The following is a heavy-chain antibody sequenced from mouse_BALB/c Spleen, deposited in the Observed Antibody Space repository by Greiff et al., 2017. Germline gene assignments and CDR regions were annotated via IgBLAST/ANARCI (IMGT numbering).Heavy chain of an antibody. V-gene: IGHV5-6-5*01. CDR2: ISSGGST. J-gene: IGHJ3*01. CDR3: ARGDFFAY. Sequence: VQLKQSGGGLVKPGGSLKLSCAASGFTFSSYAMSWVRQTPEKRLEWVASISSGGSTYYPDSVKGRFTISRDNARNILYLQMSSLRSEDTAMYYCARGDFFAYWGQGTLVTVSA. CDR1: GFTFSSYA.